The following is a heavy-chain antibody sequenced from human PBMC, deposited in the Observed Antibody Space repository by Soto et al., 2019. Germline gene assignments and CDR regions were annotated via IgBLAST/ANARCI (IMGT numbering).Heavy chain of an antibody. CDR3: ARHYSSDSRNWFDP. D-gene: IGHD6-19*01. Sequence: PSETLSLTCIVSGGSINSSSYFWGWVRQPPGKGLEWIGSIYYSGSTYYNPSLRSRDTISVDTSKSQFSLKLSSVTAAGTAVFYCARHYSSDSRNWFDPWGQGTLVTVSS. CDR1: GGSINSSSYF. CDR2: IYYSGST. J-gene: IGHJ5*02. V-gene: IGHV4-39*01.